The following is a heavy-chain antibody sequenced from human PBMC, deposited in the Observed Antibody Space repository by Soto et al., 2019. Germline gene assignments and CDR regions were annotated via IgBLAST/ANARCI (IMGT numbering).Heavy chain of an antibody. CDR1: GFTFSSYE. V-gene: IGHV3-48*03. D-gene: IGHD2-15*01. J-gene: IGHJ6*02. CDR3: GGGYCSGGSCYFYYYGMDV. Sequence: GVLRLSCAASGFTFSSYEMNWVRQAPGKGLEWVSYISSSGSTIYYADSVKGRFTISRDNAKNSLYLQMNSLRAEDTAVYYCGGGYCSGGSCYFYYYGMDVWGQGTTVTVSS. CDR2: ISSSGSTI.